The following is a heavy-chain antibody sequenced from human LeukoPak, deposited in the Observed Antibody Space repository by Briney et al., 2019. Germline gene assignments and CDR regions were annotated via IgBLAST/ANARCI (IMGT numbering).Heavy chain of an antibody. CDR2: ISNSDSSI. Sequence: GGSLRLSCAASGFTFSDYYMSWIRQAPGKGLEWVSYISNSDSSIYYADSVKGRFTISRDNARNSLYLQMNSLKAEDTAVYYCARERDEGFDYWGQGTLVTVSS. D-gene: IGHD5-24*01. V-gene: IGHV3-11*04. CDR3: ARERDEGFDY. J-gene: IGHJ4*02. CDR1: GFTFSDYY.